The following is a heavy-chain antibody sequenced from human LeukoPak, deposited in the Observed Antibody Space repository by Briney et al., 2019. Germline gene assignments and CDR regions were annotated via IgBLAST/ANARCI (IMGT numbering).Heavy chain of an antibody. CDR1: GFSFSSSW. V-gene: IGHV3-7*02. J-gene: IGHJ4*02. D-gene: IGHD1-1*01. CDR3: ASLWDDGY. CDR2: IKQDGSEK. Sequence: GGSLSLSCAASGFSFSSSWMTWVRQAPGKGLEWVATIKQDGSEKFYVSSVKGRFTISRDNTKDSLYLQMNSLRADDTAVYYCASLWDDGYWGQGTLVTVSS.